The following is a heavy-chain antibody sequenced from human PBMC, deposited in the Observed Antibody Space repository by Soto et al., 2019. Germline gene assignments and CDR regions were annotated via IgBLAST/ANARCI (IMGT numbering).Heavy chain of an antibody. CDR1: GFNFSRYG. J-gene: IGHJ4*02. CDR3: AKERATTTALDY. V-gene: IGHV3-23*01. CDR2: MRSSGSST. D-gene: IGHD4-17*01. Sequence: GGSLRLSCEASGFNFSRYGIHWVRQAPGKGLEWVSAMRSSGSSTYYSDSVKGRFTISRDNTKNTLFLQMNSRRAEETAVYYRAKERATTTALDYWGQGALVTVSS.